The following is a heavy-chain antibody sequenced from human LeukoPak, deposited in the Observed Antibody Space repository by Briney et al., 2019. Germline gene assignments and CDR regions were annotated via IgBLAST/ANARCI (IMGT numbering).Heavy chain of an antibody. CDR1: GGSISGGSYY. D-gene: IGHD3-10*01. Sequence: SETLSLTCTVSGGSISGGSYYWGWIRQPPGKGLEWIGSDYYAGSAYYNPSLKSRVTISIDTSTNQFSLKVTSVTAADTAVYYCASLPGNSFNYVGYWGQGILVTVSS. CDR2: DYYAGSA. CDR3: ASLPGNSFNYVGY. V-gene: IGHV4-39*07. J-gene: IGHJ4*02.